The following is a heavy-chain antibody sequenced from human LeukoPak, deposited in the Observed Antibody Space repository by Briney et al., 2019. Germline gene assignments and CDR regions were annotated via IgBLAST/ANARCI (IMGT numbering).Heavy chain of an antibody. V-gene: IGHV7-4-1*02. CDR1: GYTFNGNS. Sequence: GASVKVSCKTSGYTFNGNSVNWVRQAPGQGLEWMGYINTNTGDPTYAQDFTGRFVSSLDTSVSTAYLQISSLEAEDTAIYYCTRDLNYNKLDPWGQGTLVTVSS. J-gene: IGHJ5*02. CDR3: TRDLNYNKLDP. CDR2: INTNTGDP.